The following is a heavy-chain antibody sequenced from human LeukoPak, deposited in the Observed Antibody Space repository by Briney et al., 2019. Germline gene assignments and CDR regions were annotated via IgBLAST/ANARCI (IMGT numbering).Heavy chain of an antibody. J-gene: IGHJ5*02. V-gene: IGHV4-59*01. D-gene: IGHD1-26*01. CDR2: IYYSGYT. Sequence: SETLSLTCTVSGGSISSYYWSWIRQPPGKGLKWIGNIYYSGYTTYSPSLRSRVTISVDTSKNQFSLKLSSVTAAGTAVYYCARGIIVGATWGENDNWFDPWGQGTLVTVSS. CDR1: GGSISSYY. CDR3: ARGIIVGATWGENDNWFDP.